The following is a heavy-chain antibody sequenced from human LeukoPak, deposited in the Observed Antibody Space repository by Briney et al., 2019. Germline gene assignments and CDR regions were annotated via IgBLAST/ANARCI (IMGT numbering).Heavy chain of an antibody. J-gene: IGHJ6*03. V-gene: IGHV4-34*01. CDR1: GGSLSDYS. D-gene: IGHD5-18*01. CDR2: IKPSGGT. Sequence: SETLSLTCAVYGGSLSDYSWSWIRQPPGKGLEWIGEIKPSGGTNHIPSLMSRVSMSVDTSKNQIYLRVSSVTAADTAVYYCARVGYSYSTNDWSRIGLVAYPPKHYYYMDVWGKGTTVPVSS. CDR3: ARVGYSYSTNDWSRIGLVAYPPKHYYYMDV.